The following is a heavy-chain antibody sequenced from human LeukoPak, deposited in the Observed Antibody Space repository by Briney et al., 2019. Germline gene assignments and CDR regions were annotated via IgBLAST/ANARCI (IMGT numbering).Heavy chain of an antibody. CDR3: AKEGCSDGSCYGY. J-gene: IGHJ1*01. CDR1: GGSSSSTNYY. D-gene: IGHD2-15*01. Sequence: PSETLSLTCSVSGGSSSSTNYYWGWIRQPPGKWLEWIGNIYSSGSTYYNPSLKSRVTISVDTSKNQFSLKLSSVTAADTAVYYCAKEGCSDGSCYGYWGQGTLVTVSS. CDR2: IYSSGST. V-gene: IGHV4-39*02.